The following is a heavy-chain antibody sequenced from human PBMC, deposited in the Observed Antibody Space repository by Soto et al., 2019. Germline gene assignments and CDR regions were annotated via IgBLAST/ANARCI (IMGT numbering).Heavy chain of an antibody. V-gene: IGHV3-23*01. CDR1: GVTFINYA. D-gene: IGHD2-15*01. CDR3: AKDDCSICNGPAYNFDMDV. J-gene: IGHJ6*02. Sequence: SGGFLRLSCAASGVTFINYAMTWVRQAPGKGLEWVSGVTRGGSAYYADSVKGRFTISRDNSKNTVFLQMNSLRAEDTAIYYCAKDDCSICNGPAYNFDMDVWGQGTTVTVSS. CDR2: VTRGGSA.